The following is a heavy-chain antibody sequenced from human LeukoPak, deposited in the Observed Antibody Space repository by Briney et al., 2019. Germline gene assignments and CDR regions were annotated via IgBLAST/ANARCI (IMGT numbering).Heavy chain of an antibody. CDR2: IKQDGREK. J-gene: IGHJ3*02. Sequence: GGSLRLSCAASGFTFSSYAMTWVRQAPGKGLEWVANIKQDGREKYYVDSVKGRFTISRDNAKNSVYLQMNSLRADDTAVFYCARGATIAASGAFDIWGQGTMVTVSS. CDR1: GFTFSSYA. D-gene: IGHD6-13*01. CDR3: ARGATIAASGAFDI. V-gene: IGHV3-7*01.